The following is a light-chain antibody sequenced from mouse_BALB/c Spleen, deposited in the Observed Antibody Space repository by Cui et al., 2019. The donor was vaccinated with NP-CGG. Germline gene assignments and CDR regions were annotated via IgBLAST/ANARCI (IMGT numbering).Light chain of an antibody. V-gene: IGLV1*01. CDR1: TGAVTTSNY. CDR3: ALWYSNHWV. Sequence: QAFLSQKSPLTTSPGETVTLTCRSSTGAVTTSNYANWVQEKPDHLFTGLIGGTNNRAPGVPARFSGSLIGDKAALTITGAQTEDEAIYFCALWYSNHWVFGGGTKLTVL. CDR2: GTN. J-gene: IGLJ1*01.